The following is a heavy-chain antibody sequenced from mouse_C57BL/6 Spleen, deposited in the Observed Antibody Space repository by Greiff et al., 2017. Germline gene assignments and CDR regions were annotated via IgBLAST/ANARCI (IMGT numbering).Heavy chain of an antibody. V-gene: IGHV1-55*01. J-gene: IGHJ3*01. CDR2: IYPGSGST. CDR3: ARGEYYSNSWFAY. CDR1: GYTFTSYW. Sequence: VQLQQPGAELVKPGASVKMSCKASGYTFTSYWITWVKQRPGQGLEWIGDIYPGSGSTNYNEKFKSKATLTVDTSSSTAYMQLSSLTSEDSAVYYCARGEYYSNSWFAYWGQGTLVTVSA. D-gene: IGHD2-5*01.